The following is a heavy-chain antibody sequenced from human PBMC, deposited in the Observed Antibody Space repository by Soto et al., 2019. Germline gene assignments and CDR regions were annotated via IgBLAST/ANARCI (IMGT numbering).Heavy chain of an antibody. Sequence: SETLSLTCTVSGGSISSYYWSWIRQPAGKGLEWIGRIYTSGSTNYNPSLKSRVTMSVDTSKNQFSLKLSSVTAADTAVYYCARDSGEIAAAEFDYWGQGTLVTVSS. J-gene: IGHJ4*02. D-gene: IGHD6-13*01. CDR1: GGSISSYY. V-gene: IGHV4-4*07. CDR2: IYTSGST. CDR3: ARDSGEIAAAEFDY.